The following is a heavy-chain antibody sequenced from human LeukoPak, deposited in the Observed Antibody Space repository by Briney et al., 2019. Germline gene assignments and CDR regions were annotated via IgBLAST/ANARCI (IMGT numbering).Heavy chain of an antibody. Sequence: GGSLRLSCAASGFTFSTYSMNWVRQAPGKGLEWVSFISTSSSYIHNADSVKGRFTISRDNAENSLYLQMNSLRAEDTAVYYCARAAIAAARIYYYMDVWGKGTTVTVSS. CDR3: ARAAIAAARIYYYMDV. J-gene: IGHJ6*03. V-gene: IGHV3-21*01. D-gene: IGHD6-13*01. CDR1: GFTFSTYS. CDR2: ISTSSSYI.